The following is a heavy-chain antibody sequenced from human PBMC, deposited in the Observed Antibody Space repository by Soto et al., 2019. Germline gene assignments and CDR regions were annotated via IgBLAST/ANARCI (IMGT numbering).Heavy chain of an antibody. Sequence: SETLSLTCTVSGGSISCGDYYWSWIRQPPGKGLAWIGYIYYSGSTYYNPSLQSRVTISVDTSKNQFSLKLSSVTAADTAVYYCARDRGLQYQYYYYYYGMDVWGQGTTVTVSS. CDR2: IYYSGST. CDR1: GGSISCGDYY. D-gene: IGHD4-4*01. CDR3: ARDRGLQYQYYYYYYGMDV. V-gene: IGHV4-30-4*01. J-gene: IGHJ6*02.